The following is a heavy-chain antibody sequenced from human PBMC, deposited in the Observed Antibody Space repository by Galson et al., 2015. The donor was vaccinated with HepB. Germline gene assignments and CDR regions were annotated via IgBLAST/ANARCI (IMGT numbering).Heavy chain of an antibody. CDR2: FSVSGGGT. D-gene: IGHD5-12*01. CDR1: GFTFNKYA. V-gene: IGHV3-23*01. J-gene: IGHJ2*01. CDR3: AREGRGEGWYFDL. Sequence: SLRLSCAASGFTFNKYAMSWVRQAPGKGLEWVSTFSVSGGGTYYAGSVKGRFTISRDNSKNTLYLQMNSLRAEDTAVYYCAREGRGEGWYFDLWGRGTLVTVSS.